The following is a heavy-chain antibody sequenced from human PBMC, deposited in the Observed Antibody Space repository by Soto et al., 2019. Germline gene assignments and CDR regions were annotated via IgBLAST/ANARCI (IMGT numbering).Heavy chain of an antibody. J-gene: IGHJ3*02. D-gene: IGHD4-17*01. CDR1: GYAFTSYG. CDR3: ARGGHHYGGNSNASDI. CDR2: ISAYNGNT. V-gene: IGHV1-18*01. Sequence: ASAKVSCKASGYAFTSYGISWVRQAPGQGLEWMGWISAYNGNTNYAQKLQGRVTMTTDTSTSTAYMELRSLGSDDTAVYYCARGGHHYGGNSNASDIWGKGKIVNVS.